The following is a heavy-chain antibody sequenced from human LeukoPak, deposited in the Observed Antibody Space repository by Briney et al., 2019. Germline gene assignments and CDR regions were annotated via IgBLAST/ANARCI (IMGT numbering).Heavy chain of an antibody. CDR1: GFTFSSYA. CDR2: ISGSGGST. CDR3: ARGNWNDEGVFDY. J-gene: IGHJ4*02. Sequence: GGSLRLSCAASGFTFSSYAMSWVRQAPGKGLEWVSAISGSGGSTYYADSVKGRFTISRDNSKNTLYLQMNSLRAEDTAVYYCARGNWNDEGVFDYWGQGTLVTVSS. V-gene: IGHV3-23*01. D-gene: IGHD1-1*01.